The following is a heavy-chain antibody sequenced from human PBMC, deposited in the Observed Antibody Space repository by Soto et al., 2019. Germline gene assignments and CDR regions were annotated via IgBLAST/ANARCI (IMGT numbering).Heavy chain of an antibody. J-gene: IGHJ5*02. CDR3: ATVKLGSYDWFDP. V-gene: IGHV3-74*01. CDR1: GFTFSNYW. CDR2: INPDGSRT. Sequence: EVQLVESGGGLVQPGGSLRLSCAASGFTFSNYWMHWVRQAPGKGLMWVSRINPDGSRTTYADSVKGRFAISRDNAKNTLYLQMNSLRADDTPVYYCATVKLGSYDWFDPWGQGTLVTVSS. D-gene: IGHD3-16*01.